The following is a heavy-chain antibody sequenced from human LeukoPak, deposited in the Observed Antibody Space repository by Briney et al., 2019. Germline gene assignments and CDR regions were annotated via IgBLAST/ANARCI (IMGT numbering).Heavy chain of an antibody. CDR3: AISREYRSSPGDY. D-gene: IGHD6-6*01. Sequence: PSETLSLTCTVSGGSISSYYWSWIRQPPGRGLEWIGYIYYSGSTNYNPSLKSRVTISVDTSKNQFSLKLSSVTAADTAVYYCAISREYRSSPGDYWGQGTLVTVSS. CDR2: IYYSGST. J-gene: IGHJ4*02. CDR1: GGSISSYY. V-gene: IGHV4-59*01.